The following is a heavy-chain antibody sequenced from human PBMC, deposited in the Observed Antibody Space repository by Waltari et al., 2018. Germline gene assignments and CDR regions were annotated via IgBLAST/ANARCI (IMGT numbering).Heavy chain of an antibody. CDR1: GYTFTSYY. Sequence: QVQLAQSGAEVKKPGASVTVSCKASGYTFTSYYMHWVRQAPGQGLEWMGITNPSGGSTSYEQKFQGRVTMTRDTSTSTVYMELSSLRSEDTAVYYCAREAILKFAFDIWGQGTMVTISS. CDR2: TNPSGGST. V-gene: IGHV1-46*01. CDR3: AREAILKFAFDI. D-gene: IGHD5-18*01. J-gene: IGHJ3*02.